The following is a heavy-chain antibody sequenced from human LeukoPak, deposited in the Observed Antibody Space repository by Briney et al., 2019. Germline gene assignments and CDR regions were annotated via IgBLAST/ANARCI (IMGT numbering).Heavy chain of an antibody. Sequence: SETLSLTCTVSGGSISSYYWSWIRQPPGKGLEWIGYIYYSGSTNYNPSLKSRVTISVDTSKNQFSLKLSSVTAADTAVYYCARDYGSGVPHFWGQGTLVTVSS. CDR3: ARDYGSGVPHF. CDR1: GGSISSYY. D-gene: IGHD3-10*01. V-gene: IGHV4-59*12. J-gene: IGHJ4*02. CDR2: IYYSGST.